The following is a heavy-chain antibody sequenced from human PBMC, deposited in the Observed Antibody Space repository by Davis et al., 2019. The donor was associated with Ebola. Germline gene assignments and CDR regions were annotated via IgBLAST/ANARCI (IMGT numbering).Heavy chain of an antibody. Sequence: AASVKVSCKTSGYTFRNYGVSWVRQAPGQGLQWMGWINFNTGSPTYAQDFTGRFVFSFDTSVSTAYLQISSLKAEDSAIYYCARSSYSWYFSGMDVWGKGTTVTVSS. CDR2: INFNTGSP. J-gene: IGHJ6*04. CDR1: GYTFRNYG. D-gene: IGHD6-13*01. CDR3: ARSSYSWYFSGMDV. V-gene: IGHV7-4-1*02.